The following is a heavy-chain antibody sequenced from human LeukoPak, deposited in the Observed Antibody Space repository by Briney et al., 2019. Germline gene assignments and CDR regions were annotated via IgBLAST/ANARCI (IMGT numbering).Heavy chain of an antibody. V-gene: IGHV3-48*04. D-gene: IGHD3-22*01. CDR1: GFTFSSYS. J-gene: IGHJ4*02. Sequence: QTGGSLRLSCAASGFTFSSYSMNWVRQAPGKGLEWVSYISSSSSTIYYADSVKGRFTISRDNAKNSLYLQMNSLRAEDTAVYYCAREGSSGYLDYWGQGTLVTVSS. CDR2: ISSSSSTI. CDR3: AREGSSGYLDY.